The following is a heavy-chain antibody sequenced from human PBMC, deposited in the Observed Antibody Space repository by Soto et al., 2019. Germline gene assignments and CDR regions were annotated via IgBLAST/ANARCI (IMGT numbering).Heavy chain of an antibody. V-gene: IGHV2-5*02. Sequence: QITLNESGPTVVSPTETLTLTCRFSGLSLTTSGVGVGWIRQSPGKAPEWLALIYWDDDKRYSASPKSRLTITKDTSKNQVVLTVSDLDPTDTATYYCAHRVLRTVFGLVTTTAIYFDFWGQGTPVAVSS. CDR3: AHRVLRTVFGLVTTTAIYFDF. CDR1: GLSLTTSGVG. J-gene: IGHJ4*02. CDR2: IYWDDDK. D-gene: IGHD3-3*01.